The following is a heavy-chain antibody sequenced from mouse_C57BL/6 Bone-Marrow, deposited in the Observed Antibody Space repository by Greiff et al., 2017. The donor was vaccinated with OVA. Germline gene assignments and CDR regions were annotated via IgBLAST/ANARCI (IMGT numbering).Heavy chain of an antibody. CDR3: ARASYYGSSYVDWYFDV. CDR2: INYDGSST. V-gene: IGHV5-16*01. CDR1: GFTFSDYY. J-gene: IGHJ1*03. D-gene: IGHD1-1*01. Sequence: DVMLVESEGGLVQPGSSMKLSCTASGFTFSDYYMAWVRQVPEKGLEWVANINYDGSSTYYLDSLKSRFIISRDNAKNILYLQMSSLKSEDTATYYCARASYYGSSYVDWYFDVWGTGTTVTVSS.